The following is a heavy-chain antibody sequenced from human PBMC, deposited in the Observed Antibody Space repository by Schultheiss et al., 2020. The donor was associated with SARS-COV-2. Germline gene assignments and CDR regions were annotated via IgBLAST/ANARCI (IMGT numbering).Heavy chain of an antibody. V-gene: IGHV3-23*01. CDR3: ARAGGTMVRGPYGMDV. J-gene: IGHJ6*02. CDR2: ISGSGGST. CDR1: GFTVSSNY. D-gene: IGHD3-10*01. Sequence: GGSLRLSCAASGFTVSSNYMSWVRQAPGKGLEWVSAISGSGGSTYYADSVKGRFTISRDNSKNTLYLQMNSLRAEDTAVYYCARAGGTMVRGPYGMDVWGQGTTVTVSS.